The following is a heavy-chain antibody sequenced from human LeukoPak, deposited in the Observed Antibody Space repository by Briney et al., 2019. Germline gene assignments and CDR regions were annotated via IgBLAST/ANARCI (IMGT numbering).Heavy chain of an antibody. CDR1: GGTFSSYA. V-gene: IGHV1-69*06. J-gene: IGHJ4*02. D-gene: IGHD1-26*01. CDR3: ANPHIVGATDFGY. CDR2: IIPIFGTA. Sequence: GASVKVSCKASGGTFSSYAISWVRQAPGQGLEWMGGIIPIFGTANYAQKFQGRVTITADKSTSTAYMELSSLRSEDTAVYYCANPHIVGATDFGYWGQGTLVTVSS.